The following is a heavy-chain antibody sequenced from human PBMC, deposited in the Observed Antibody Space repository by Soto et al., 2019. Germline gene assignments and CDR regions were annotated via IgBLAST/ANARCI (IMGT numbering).Heavy chain of an antibody. Sequence: EVQLLESGGGLVQPGGSLRLSCAASGFTFSSYAMNWVRQAPGKGLEWVSVISGSGESTYYADSVKGRFTISRDNSKNTLYLQMNSLRAEDTAVYYCARRSSSWYFDYWGQGTLVTVSS. CDR1: GFTFSSYA. V-gene: IGHV3-23*01. J-gene: IGHJ4*02. CDR2: ISGSGEST. CDR3: ARRSSSWYFDY. D-gene: IGHD6-13*01.